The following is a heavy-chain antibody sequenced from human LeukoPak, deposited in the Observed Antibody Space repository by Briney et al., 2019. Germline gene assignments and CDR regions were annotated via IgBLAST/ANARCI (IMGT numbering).Heavy chain of an antibody. CDR3: ARDPRDGYDFDY. D-gene: IGHD5-24*01. J-gene: IGHJ4*02. Sequence: PGGSLRLSCAASGFTFSSYSMNWVRQAPGKRLEWVSSISSSSSYIYYADSVKGRFTISRDNAKNSLYLQMNSLRAEDTAVYYCARDPRDGYDFDYWGQGTLVTVSS. CDR1: GFTFSSYS. V-gene: IGHV3-21*01. CDR2: ISSSSSYI.